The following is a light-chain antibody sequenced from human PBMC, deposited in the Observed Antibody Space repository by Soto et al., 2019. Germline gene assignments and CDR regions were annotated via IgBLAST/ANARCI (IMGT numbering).Light chain of an antibody. CDR1: SSNIGSNY. J-gene: IGLJ2*01. CDR2: RNN. Sequence: QSVLTQPPSASGTPGQRVTISCSGSSSNIGSNYVYWYQQLPGTAPKLLIYRNNQRPSGVPDRFSGSKSGTSASLAISGLRAEDEADYYCAAWDGRLGGVFGGGTKLTVL. CDR3: AAWDGRLGGV. V-gene: IGLV1-47*01.